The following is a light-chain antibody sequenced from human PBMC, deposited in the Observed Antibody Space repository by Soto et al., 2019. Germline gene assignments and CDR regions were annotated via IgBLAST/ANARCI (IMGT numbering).Light chain of an antibody. CDR2: TVS. CDR3: QQSYSGIT. J-gene: IGKJ5*01. CDR1: QSVSNY. V-gene: IGKV1-39*01. Sequence: DIQMTQSPSSLSGSVGDRVTITFRASQSVSNYLNWYQQKPGKPPRLLICTVSSLQSGVPSRFSGSGSGTDFTLTISSVQPEDFATYYCQQSYSGITFGQGTRLEIK.